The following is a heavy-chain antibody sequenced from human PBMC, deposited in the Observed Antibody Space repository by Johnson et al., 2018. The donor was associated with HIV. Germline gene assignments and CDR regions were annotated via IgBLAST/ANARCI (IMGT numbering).Heavy chain of an antibody. CDR2: ISYDGDTI. D-gene: IGHD2-21*01. J-gene: IGHJ3*02. CDR1: GFTFSNSA. CDR3: ARGGPFHAFDI. V-gene: IGHV3-30*14. Sequence: QVQLVESGGGVVQPGRALRLSCAASGFTFSNSAMHWVRQAPGKGLEWVAVISYDGDTIYYADSVKGRFTISRDNSKNTLYLQMNSLRAEDTAMYFCARGGPFHAFDIWGHGTTVTVSS.